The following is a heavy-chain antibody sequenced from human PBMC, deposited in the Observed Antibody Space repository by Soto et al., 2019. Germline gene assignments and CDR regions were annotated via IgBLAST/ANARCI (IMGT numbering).Heavy chain of an antibody. CDR3: ASGPYFDWSRGGMDV. Sequence: GSLTVSCTSSGFPFTRYEIKWVRQATVQVLEWMGWMNPNSGNTGYAQKFQGRVTMTRNTSISTAYMELSSLRSEDTAVYYCASGPYFDWSRGGMDVWGQGTTVTVSS. D-gene: IGHD3-9*01. V-gene: IGHV1-8*01. CDR2: MNPNSGNT. J-gene: IGHJ6*02. CDR1: GFPFTRYE.